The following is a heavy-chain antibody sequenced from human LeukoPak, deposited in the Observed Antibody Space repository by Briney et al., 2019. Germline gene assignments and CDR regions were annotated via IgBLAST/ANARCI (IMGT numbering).Heavy chain of an antibody. CDR2: IIPIFGTA. CDR3: ARVLVDFWSGSTYYYYGMDV. D-gene: IGHD3-3*01. J-gene: IGHJ6*02. Sequence: GASVKVSCKASGYTFTSYGISWVRQAPGQGLEWMGGIIPIFGTANYAQKFQGRVTITADESTSTAYMELSSLRSEDTAVYYCARVLVDFWSGSTYYYYGMDVWGQGTTVTVSS. CDR1: GYTFTSYG. V-gene: IGHV1-69*13.